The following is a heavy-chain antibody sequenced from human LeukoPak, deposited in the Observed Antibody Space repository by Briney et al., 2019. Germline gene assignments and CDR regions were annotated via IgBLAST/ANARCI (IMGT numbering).Heavy chain of an antibody. D-gene: IGHD2-15*01. CDR2: IKQDGSEK. V-gene: IGHV3-7*01. CDR1: GFTFSSYW. J-gene: IGHJ4*02. CDR3: ARDHDSYYFDY. Sequence: PGGSLRLSCAASGFTFSSYWMSWVRQAPGKGLEWVANIKQDGSEKYYVDSVKGRFTISRDNAKNSLYLQMNSLRAENTAVYYCARDHDSYYFDYWGQGTLVTVSS.